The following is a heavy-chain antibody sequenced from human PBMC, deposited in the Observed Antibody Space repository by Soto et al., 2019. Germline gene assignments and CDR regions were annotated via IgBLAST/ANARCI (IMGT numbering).Heavy chain of an antibody. CDR1: GYTFTNYS. J-gene: IGHJ4*02. V-gene: IGHV1-3*01. CDR2: INAGNGHT. Sequence: SVKVSCKASGYTFTNYSMQWVRQAPGQRLEWMGWINAGNGHTKYSQNFQGRVTITRDTSASTAYMELSSLISEDAAVYYCARGIWTMTRGAYYFDNWGQGTLVTVSS. D-gene: IGHD3-10*01. CDR3: ARGIWTMTRGAYYFDN.